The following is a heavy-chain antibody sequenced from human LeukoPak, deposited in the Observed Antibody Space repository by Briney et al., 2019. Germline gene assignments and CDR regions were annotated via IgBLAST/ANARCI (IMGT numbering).Heavy chain of an antibody. J-gene: IGHJ4*02. D-gene: IGHD3-3*01. CDR3: ARGPADTIFGVVYRYFDY. CDR2: IIPIFGTA. CDR1: GDTFSSYA. V-gene: IGHV1-69*05. Sequence: GASVKVSCKASGDTFSSYAISWVRQAPGQGLEWMGGIIPIFGTANYAQKFQGRVTITTDESTSTAYMELSSLRSEDTAVYYCARGPADTIFGVVYRYFDYWGQGTLVTVSS.